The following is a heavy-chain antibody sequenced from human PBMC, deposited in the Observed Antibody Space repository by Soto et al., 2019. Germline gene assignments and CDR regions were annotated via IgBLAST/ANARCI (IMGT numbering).Heavy chain of an antibody. J-gene: IGHJ4*02. V-gene: IGHV4-31*03. D-gene: IGHD1-7*01. CDR1: GGPINSGDYY. CDR2: IYHSGNT. CDR3: ARGNFGYDY. Sequence: PSETLSLTCTVSGGPINSGDYYWSWIRQHPGKGLECIGHIYHSGNTYYNPSLKSRVTMSVDTSTNQFSLNLSSVTAADTAVYYCARGNFGYDYWGQGTQFTVSS.